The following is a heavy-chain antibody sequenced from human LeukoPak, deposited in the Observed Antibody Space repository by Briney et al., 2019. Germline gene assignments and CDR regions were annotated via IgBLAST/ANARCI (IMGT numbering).Heavy chain of an antibody. D-gene: IGHD3-10*02. J-gene: IGHJ6*04. CDR2: ITSDTRYI. CDR1: GFTFSSYS. V-gene: IGHV3-21*01. CDR3: AELGISMIGGV. Sequence: GGSLRLSCAASGFTFSSYSMMWVRQAPGKGLEWVSSITSDTRYIFYADSVKGRFTMSRDNAKNSLYLQMNNLRAEDTAVCYCAELGISMIGGVWGKGTTVTISS.